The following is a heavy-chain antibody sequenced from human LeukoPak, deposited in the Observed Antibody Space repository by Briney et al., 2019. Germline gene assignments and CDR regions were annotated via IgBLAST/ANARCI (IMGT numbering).Heavy chain of an antibody. CDR2: LYYSGST. D-gene: IGHD3-22*01. V-gene: IGHV4-39*01. J-gene: IGHJ4*02. CDR1: GGSISSSSYH. CDR3: ARQESLHSSGYSFDY. Sequence: SETLSLTCTVSGGSISSSSYHWGWIRQPPGKGLEWIGSLYYSGSTYYNPSLTSRVTISVDTSKNQFSLKLSSVTAADTAVYYCARQESLHSSGYSFDYWGQGTLVTVSS.